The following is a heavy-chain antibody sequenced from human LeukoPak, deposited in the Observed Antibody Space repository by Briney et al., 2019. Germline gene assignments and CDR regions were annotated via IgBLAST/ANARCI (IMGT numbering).Heavy chain of an antibody. V-gene: IGHV4-59*11. CDR3: GRSSTGYWNFDL. CDR2: IYFTGST. J-gene: IGHJ2*01. CDR1: GVSISSHY. Sequence: TSETLSLTCTVSGVSISSHYWSWIRQPPGKGLEWIGYIYFTGSTDYNPSLKSRVTISVDTSKNQVSLKLSSVTAADTAVYYCGRSSTGYWNFDLWGRGTLVTVSA.